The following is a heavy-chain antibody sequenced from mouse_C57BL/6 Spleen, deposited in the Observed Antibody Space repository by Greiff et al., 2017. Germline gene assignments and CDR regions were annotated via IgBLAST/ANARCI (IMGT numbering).Heavy chain of an antibody. D-gene: IGHD1-1*01. CDR2: SRNKANDYTT. CDR3: ARAIYYYGSGYFDV. V-gene: IGHV7-1*01. Sequence: EVKLVESGGGLVQSGRSLRLSCATSGFTFSDFYMEWVRQAPGKGLEWIAASRNKANDYTTEYSASVKGRFIVSRDTSHSILYLQMNALRAEDTAIYYCARAIYYYGSGYFDVWGTGTTVTVSS. J-gene: IGHJ1*03. CDR1: GFTFSDFY.